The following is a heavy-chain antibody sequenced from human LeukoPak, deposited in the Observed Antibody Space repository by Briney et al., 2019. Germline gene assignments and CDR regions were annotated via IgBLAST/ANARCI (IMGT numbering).Heavy chain of an antibody. CDR3: GRDLYYYDSSGYYPAVTLDY. D-gene: IGHD3-22*01. CDR1: GYTFTGYY. V-gene: IGHV1-2*02. CDR2: INPNSGGT. Sequence: ASVKVSCKASGYTFTGYYMHWVRQAPGQGLEWMGWINPNSGGTNYAQKFQGRVTMTMDTSISTAYLDLSMLRSDATAVSYCGRDLYYYDSSGYYPAVTLDYWGQGTLVTVSS. J-gene: IGHJ4*02.